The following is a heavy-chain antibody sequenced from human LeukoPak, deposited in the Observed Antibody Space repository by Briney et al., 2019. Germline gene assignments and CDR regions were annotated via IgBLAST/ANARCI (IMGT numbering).Heavy chain of an antibody. Sequence: SGGSLRLSCAASGFTFSSYSMNWVRQAPGKGLEWASYISSSSSTIYYADSVKGRFTISRDNAKNSLYLQMNSLRAEDTAVYYCARRSRGGVMVRGVIWFDPWGQGTLVTVSS. CDR3: ARRSRGGVMVRGVIWFDP. CDR1: GFTFSSYS. CDR2: ISSSSSTI. D-gene: IGHD3-10*01. V-gene: IGHV3-48*04. J-gene: IGHJ5*02.